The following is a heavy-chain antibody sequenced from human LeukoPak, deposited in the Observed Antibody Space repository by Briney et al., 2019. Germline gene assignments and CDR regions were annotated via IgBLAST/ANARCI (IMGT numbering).Heavy chain of an antibody. J-gene: IGHJ3*02. CDR3: AKDLGYSYGSDAFDI. V-gene: IGHV1-18*01. Sequence: ASVKVSCAASGYTFTSYGISWVRQAPGQGLEWMGWISAYNGNTNYAQKFQGRVTMTTDTSTSTAYMELRSLRSDDTAVYYCAKDLGYSYGSDAFDIWGQGTMVTVSS. CDR2: ISAYNGNT. CDR1: GYTFTSYG. D-gene: IGHD5-18*01.